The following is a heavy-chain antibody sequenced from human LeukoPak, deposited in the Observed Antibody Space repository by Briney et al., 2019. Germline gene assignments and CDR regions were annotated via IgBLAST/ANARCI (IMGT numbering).Heavy chain of an antibody. CDR3: ARGSVGASTDYYYYYMDV. CDR2: IYYSGST. Sequence: SETLSLTCTVSGGSISTYYLSWIRQPPAKGLEGVGYIYYSGSTNYDPSLKSRVTISVDTSKNQFSLRLSSVTAADTAVYYCARGSVGASTDYYYYYMDVWGKGTTVTVSS. CDR1: GGSISTYY. V-gene: IGHV4-59*01. D-gene: IGHD1-26*01. J-gene: IGHJ6*03.